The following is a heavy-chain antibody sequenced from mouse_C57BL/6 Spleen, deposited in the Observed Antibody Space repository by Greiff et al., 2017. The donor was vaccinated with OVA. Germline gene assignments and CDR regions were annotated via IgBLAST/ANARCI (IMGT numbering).Heavy chain of an antibody. CDR1: GFNIKDYY. CDR2: IDPEDGDT. J-gene: IGHJ1*03. D-gene: IGHD1-1*01. CDR3: TTSSSSSYWYFDV. V-gene: IGHV14-1*01. Sequence: EVQLQQSGAELVRPGASVKLSCTASGFNIKDYYMHWVKQRPEQGLEWIGRIDPEDGDTEYAPKFQGKATMTADTSSNTAYLQLSSLTSEDTAVYYCTTSSSSSYWYFDVWGTGTTVTVSS.